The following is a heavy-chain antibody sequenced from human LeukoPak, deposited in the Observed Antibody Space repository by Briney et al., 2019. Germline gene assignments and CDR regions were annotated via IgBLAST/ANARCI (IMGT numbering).Heavy chain of an antibody. J-gene: IGHJ5*02. Sequence: ASVKVSCKASGYTFTSYYMHWVRQAPGQGLEWMGIINPSGGSTSYAQKFQGRVTMTRDTSTSTVYMELSSLRSEDTAVYYCAREPPSAVRMVRGVIITSPWFDPWGQGTLVTVSS. CDR3: AREPPSAVRMVRGVIITSPWFDP. CDR1: GYTFTSYY. CDR2: INPSGGST. D-gene: IGHD3-10*01. V-gene: IGHV1-46*01.